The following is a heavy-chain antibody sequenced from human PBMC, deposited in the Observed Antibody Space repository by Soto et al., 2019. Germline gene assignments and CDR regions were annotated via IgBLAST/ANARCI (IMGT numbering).Heavy chain of an antibody. J-gene: IGHJ6*02. Sequence: ASVKVSCKASGYTFTGYYMHWVRQAPGQGLEWMGWINPNSGCTNYAQKFQGRVTMTRDTSISTAYMELSRLRSDDTAVYYFARDYESSGYYYVFHYYYGMDVWGQGTTVTVSS. V-gene: IGHV1-2*02. CDR2: INPNSGCT. CDR1: GYTFTGYY. CDR3: ARDYESSGYYYVFHYYYGMDV. D-gene: IGHD3-22*01.